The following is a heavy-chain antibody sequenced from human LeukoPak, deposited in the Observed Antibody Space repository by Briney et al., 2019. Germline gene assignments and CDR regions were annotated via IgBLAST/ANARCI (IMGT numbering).Heavy chain of an antibody. D-gene: IGHD3-10*01. CDR2: IYYSGST. Sequence: SETLSLTCTVSGGSISSYYWSWIRQPPGKGLEWIGYIYYSGSTNYNPSLKSLVTISVDTSKNQFSLKLSSVPAADTAVYYCARVVGSSELLWFGELFPTRYYFDYWGQGTLVTVSS. CDR3: ARVVGSSELLWFGELFPTRYYFDY. J-gene: IGHJ4*02. CDR1: GGSISSYY. V-gene: IGHV4-59*01.